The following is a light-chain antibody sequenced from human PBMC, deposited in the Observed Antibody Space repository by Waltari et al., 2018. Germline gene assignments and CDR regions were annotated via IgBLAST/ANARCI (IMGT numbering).Light chain of an antibody. J-gene: IGKJ2*01. V-gene: IGKV3-20*01. CDR3: QYYGSYT. CDR1: QSVSSSY. Sequence: EIVLTQSPGTLSLSPGERATLSCRASQSVSSSYLAWYQQKPGQAPRLLMYLASSRATGIPGRFSGSGSGTDFTLTISRLEPEDFAVYYCQYYGSYTFGQGTKLAI. CDR2: LAS.